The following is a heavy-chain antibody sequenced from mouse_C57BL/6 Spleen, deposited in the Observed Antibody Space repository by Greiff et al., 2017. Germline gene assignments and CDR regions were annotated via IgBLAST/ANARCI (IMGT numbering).Heavy chain of an antibody. D-gene: IGHD3-2*02. J-gene: IGHJ3*01. Sequence: QVQLKQPGAELVRPGSSVKLSCKASGYTFTSYWMHWVKQRPIQGLEWIGNIDPSDSETHYNQKFKDKATLTVDQASSKAYMQLSRLTSEDSAVYYCARRDSGAWFAYWGQGTLVTVSA. CDR2: IDPSDSET. CDR1: GYTFTSYW. CDR3: ARRDSGAWFAY. V-gene: IGHV1-52*01.